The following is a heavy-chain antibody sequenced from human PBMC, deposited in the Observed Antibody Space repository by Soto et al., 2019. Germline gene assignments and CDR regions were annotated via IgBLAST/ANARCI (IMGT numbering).Heavy chain of an antibody. V-gene: IGHV3-23*01. CDR3: AKDHLVAAGYPDAFGI. CDR1: GFTFSNYA. Sequence: EVQLLESGGGLVQPGGSLRLSCAASGFTFSNYAMSWVRQAPGKGLEWVSGISSSGGSTYYADSVKGRFTISRDKSKNMLYVQMNSLRAEDTAVYYCAKDHLVAAGYPDAFGIWGQGTMVTVSS. J-gene: IGHJ3*02. D-gene: IGHD6-13*01. CDR2: ISSSGGST.